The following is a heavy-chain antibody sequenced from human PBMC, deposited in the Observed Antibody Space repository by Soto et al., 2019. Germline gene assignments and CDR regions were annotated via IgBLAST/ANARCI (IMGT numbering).Heavy chain of an antibody. Sequence: SETLSLTCTVSGCSINNHYWSWIRQPPGKGLEWIGEINHSGSTNYNPSLKSRVTISVDTSKNQFSLKLSSVTAADTAVYYCARSKATMVRGGVDPWGQGTLVTVSS. D-gene: IGHD3-10*01. CDR1: GCSINNHY. J-gene: IGHJ5*02. V-gene: IGHV4-34*01. CDR2: INHSGST. CDR3: ARSKATMVRGGVDP.